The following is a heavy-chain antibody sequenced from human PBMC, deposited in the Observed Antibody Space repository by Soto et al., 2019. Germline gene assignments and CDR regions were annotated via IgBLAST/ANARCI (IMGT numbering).Heavy chain of an antibody. D-gene: IGHD4-17*01. V-gene: IGHV3-30*18. CDR3: AKEIEVDDYGDPTYYYYGMDV. J-gene: IGHJ6*02. Sequence: GGSLRLSCAASGFTFSSYGMHWVRQAPGKGLEWVAVISYDGSNKYYADSVKGRFTISRDNSKNTLYLQMNSLRAEDTAVYYCAKEIEVDDYGDPTYYYYGMDVWGQGTTVTVS. CDR1: GFTFSSYG. CDR2: ISYDGSNK.